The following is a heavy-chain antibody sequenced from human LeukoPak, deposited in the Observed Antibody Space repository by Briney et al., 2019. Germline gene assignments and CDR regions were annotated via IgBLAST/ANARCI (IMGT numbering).Heavy chain of an antibody. J-gene: IGHJ6*02. V-gene: IGHV1-8*01. D-gene: IGHD3-9*01. CDR3: ARGLDVERSSAWSWGPKKFYYNVMDV. CDR1: GYTFTSYD. CDR2: MNPNSGNT. Sequence: GASVKVSCKASGYTFTSYDINWVRQATGQGLEWMGWMNPNSGNTGYAQKFQGGVTMTRNTSISTAYMELSSLRSEDMAVYYCARGLDVERSSAWSWGPKKFYYNVMDVWGQGTTVTVSS.